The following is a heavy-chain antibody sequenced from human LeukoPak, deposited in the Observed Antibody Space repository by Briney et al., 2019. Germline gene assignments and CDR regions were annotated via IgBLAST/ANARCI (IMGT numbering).Heavy chain of an antibody. J-gene: IGHJ4*02. CDR2: ISAYNGNT. D-gene: IGHD4/OR15-4a*01. Sequence: ASVKVSCKASGYTFTSYGISWVRQAPGQGLEWMGLISAYNGNTNYAQKLQGRVTMTTDTSTGTAYMELRSLRSDDTAVYYCARDLEVLAPDYYFDYWGQGTLVTVSS. V-gene: IGHV1-18*01. CDR1: GYTFTSYG. CDR3: ARDLEVLAPDYYFDY.